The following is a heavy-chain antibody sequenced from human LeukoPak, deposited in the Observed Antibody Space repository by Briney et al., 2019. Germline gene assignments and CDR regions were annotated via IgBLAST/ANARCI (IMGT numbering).Heavy chain of an antibody. CDR1: GGSISSYY. CDR3: ARTYSPHSWFDP. D-gene: IGHD2-21*01. J-gene: IGHJ5*02. CDR2: IYYSGST. Sequence: PSETLSLTCTVSGGSISSYYWSWIRQPPGKGLEWIGYIYYSGSTNYNPSLKSRVTISVDTSKNQFSLKLSSVTAADTAVYYCARTYSPHSWFDPWGQGTLVTVSS. V-gene: IGHV4-59*01.